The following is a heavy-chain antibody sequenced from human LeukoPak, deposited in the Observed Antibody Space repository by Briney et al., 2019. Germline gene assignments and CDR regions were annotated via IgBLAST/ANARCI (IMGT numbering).Heavy chain of an antibody. Sequence: RPGGSLRLSCAASGFTFSSYAMSWVRQAPGKGLEWVSAISGSGGSTYYADSVKGRFTISRDNSKNTLYLQMNSLRAEDTAVYYCAKDYYYDSSGYPDYWGQGTLVTVSS. CDR2: ISGSGGST. D-gene: IGHD3-22*01. CDR3: AKDYYYDSSGYPDY. J-gene: IGHJ4*02. V-gene: IGHV3-23*01. CDR1: GFTFSSYA.